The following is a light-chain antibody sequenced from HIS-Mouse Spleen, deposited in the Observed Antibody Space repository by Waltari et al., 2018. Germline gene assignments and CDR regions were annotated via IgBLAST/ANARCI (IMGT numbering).Light chain of an antibody. CDR2: QDS. Sequence: SYELTQPPPVSVSPGQTASITCSGDNLGDKYACWYQQKPGQSPVLVIYQDSKRPSGIPERFSGSNSGNTATLTISGTQAMDEADYYCQAWDSSTAVFGTGTKVTVL. CDR3: QAWDSSTAV. CDR1: NLGDKY. J-gene: IGLJ1*01. V-gene: IGLV3-1*01.